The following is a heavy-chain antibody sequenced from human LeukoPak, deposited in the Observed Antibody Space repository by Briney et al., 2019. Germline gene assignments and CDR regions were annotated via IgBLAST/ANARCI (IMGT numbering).Heavy chain of an antibody. Sequence: PGGSLRLSCAASGFTFSSYGMHWVRQAPGKGLEWVAVISYDGSNKYYADSVKGRFTISRDNSKNTLYLQMNSLRAEDTAVYYCAKDMPPPNYDSXGYIGYWXQGTXXTVSS. J-gene: IGHJ4*02. CDR2: ISYDGSNK. D-gene: IGHD3-22*01. CDR3: AKDMPPPNYDSXGYIGY. V-gene: IGHV3-30*18. CDR1: GFTFSSYG.